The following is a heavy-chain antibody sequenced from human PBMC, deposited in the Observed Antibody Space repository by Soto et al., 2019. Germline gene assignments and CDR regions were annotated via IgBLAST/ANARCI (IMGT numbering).Heavy chain of an antibody. CDR2: IYHSGST. J-gene: IGHJ4*02. V-gene: IGHV4-30-2*01. CDR3: ARRMTTVTTFDY. D-gene: IGHD4-17*01. Sequence: LQLQESGSGLVKPSQTLSLTCAVSGGSISSGGYSWSWIRQPPGKGLECIGYIYHSGSTYYNPSLTSRLTTPVDRSKNQFSLKLRSVTAADTAVYFCARRMTTVTTFDYWGQGTLVTVSS. CDR1: GGSISSGGYS.